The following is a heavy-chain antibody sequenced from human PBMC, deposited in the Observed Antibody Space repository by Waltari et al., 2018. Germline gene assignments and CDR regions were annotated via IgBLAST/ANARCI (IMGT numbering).Heavy chain of an antibody. Sequence: QVQLQESGPGLVTPSETLSLTCAVSGYSISSGYYWGWIRQPPGKGLEWIGSIYHSGSTYYNPSLKSRVTISVDTSKNQFSLKLSSVTAADTAVYYCVGLYSSSWYIDYWGQGTLVTVSS. CDR1: GYSISSGYY. J-gene: IGHJ4*02. D-gene: IGHD6-13*01. V-gene: IGHV4-38-2*01. CDR3: VGLYSSSWYIDY. CDR2: IYHSGST.